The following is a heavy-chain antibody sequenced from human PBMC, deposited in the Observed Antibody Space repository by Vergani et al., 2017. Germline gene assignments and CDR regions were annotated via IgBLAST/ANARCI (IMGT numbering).Heavy chain of an antibody. J-gene: IGHJ4*02. CDR1: GYTLTELS. CDR3: ATCHYDFWSGYCPFDY. CDR2: FDPEDGET. Sequence: QVQLVQSGAEVKKPGASVKVSCKVSGYTLTELSMHWVRQAPGQGLEWMGGFDPEDGETIYAQKFQGRVTMTEDTATDTAYMELSSLRSEDTAVYYCATCHYDFWSGYCPFDYWGQGTLVTVSS. D-gene: IGHD3-3*01. V-gene: IGHV1-24*01.